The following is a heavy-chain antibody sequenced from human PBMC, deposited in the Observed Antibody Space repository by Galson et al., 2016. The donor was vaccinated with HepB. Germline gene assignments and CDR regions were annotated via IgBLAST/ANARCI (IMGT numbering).Heavy chain of an antibody. CDR1: GFIFSSYA. V-gene: IGHV3-74*01. Sequence: SLRLSCAASGFIFSSYAMTWVRQTPGKGLVWVSLINSDGSDTIYADSVKGRFTISRDNAKNTLYLQMNSLRVEDTAVYYCARGRLPTSYRGLAYWGQGTLVTVSS. CDR2: INSDGSDT. D-gene: IGHD2-15*01. CDR3: ARGRLPTSYRGLAY. J-gene: IGHJ4*02.